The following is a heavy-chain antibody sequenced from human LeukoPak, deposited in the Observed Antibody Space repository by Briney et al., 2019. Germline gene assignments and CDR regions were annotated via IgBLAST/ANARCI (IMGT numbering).Heavy chain of an antibody. CDR2: ISAYNGNT. V-gene: IGHV1-18*01. D-gene: IGHD3-22*01. CDR1: GYTFTSYG. J-gene: IGHJ4*02. Sequence: ASVKVSCKASGYTFTSYGISWERQAPGQGLEWMGWISAYNGNTNYAQKLQGRVTMTTDTSTSTAYMELRSLRSDDTAVYYCARSAYYDSSGYYYKELDYWGQGTLVTVSS. CDR3: ARSAYYDSSGYYYKELDY.